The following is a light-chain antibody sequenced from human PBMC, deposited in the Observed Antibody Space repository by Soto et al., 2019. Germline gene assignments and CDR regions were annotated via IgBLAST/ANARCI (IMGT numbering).Light chain of an antibody. CDR1: ESVSSW. V-gene: IGKV1-5*03. J-gene: IGKJ2*01. CDR3: QQYNSYSRMYT. Sequence: DIQMTQSPSTLSASVGDRVTITCRASESVSSWLAWYQQKPGKAPKLLVYKASSLESGVPSRFIGSGSGTEFTLTISSLQPDDFATYYCQQYNSYSRMYTFGQGTKLEIK. CDR2: KAS.